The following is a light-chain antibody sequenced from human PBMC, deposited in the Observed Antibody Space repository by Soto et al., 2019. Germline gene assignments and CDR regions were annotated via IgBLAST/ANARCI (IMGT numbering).Light chain of an antibody. V-gene: IGKV1-39*01. J-gene: IGKJ1*01. CDR2: AAS. CDR1: QSISRY. Sequence: DIQMTQSPSSLSASVGDRVTITCRASQSISRYLNWYQHKPGKAPNLLIYAASSLQSGVTSRFSRRGSGTDFNVTTSGLQPEDFATYYGQQSYSLWTFGQGTKVEIK. CDR3: QQSYSLWT.